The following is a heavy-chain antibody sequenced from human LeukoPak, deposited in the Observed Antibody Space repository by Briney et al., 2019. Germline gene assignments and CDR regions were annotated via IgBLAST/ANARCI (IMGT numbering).Heavy chain of an antibody. CDR2: ISSSGSTI. V-gene: IGHV3-48*03. CDR1: GSTFISIK. D-gene: IGHD3-10*01. CDR3: AKNMVRGVIMSSSFDY. Sequence: GGSLNPSLPAPGSTFISIKITWARRVQGKGLGWVHYISSSGSTIYYADSVKGRFTISRDNAKNSLYLQMNSLRAEDTAVYYCAKNMVRGVIMSSSFDYWGQGTLVTVSS. J-gene: IGHJ4*02.